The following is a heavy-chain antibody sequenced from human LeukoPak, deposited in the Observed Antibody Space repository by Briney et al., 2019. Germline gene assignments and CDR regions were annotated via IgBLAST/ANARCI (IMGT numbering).Heavy chain of an antibody. J-gene: IGHJ4*02. CDR2: IKQDGSEK. V-gene: IGHV3-7*03. CDR3: AKDMSYYGSGSYDY. D-gene: IGHD3-10*01. Sequence: GGSLRLSCAASGFTFSSYWMSWVRQAPGKGLEWVANIKQDGSEKYYVDSVKGRFTISRDNAKNSLYLQMNSLRAEDMALYYCAKDMSYYGSGSYDYWGQGTLVTVSS. CDR1: GFTFSSYW.